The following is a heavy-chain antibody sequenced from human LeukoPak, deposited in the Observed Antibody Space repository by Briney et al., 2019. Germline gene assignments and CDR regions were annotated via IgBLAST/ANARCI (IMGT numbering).Heavy chain of an antibody. D-gene: IGHD6-6*01. Sequence: SETLSLTCTISGGSVSDYYWSWIRQPPGKGLEWIGYIYYSGSTNYNPSLKSRVTISVDTSKNQFSLKLSSVTAADTAVYYCARDGEYSSSLTRFDYWGQGTLVTVSS. J-gene: IGHJ4*02. CDR3: ARDGEYSSSLTRFDY. CDR2: IYYSGST. V-gene: IGHV4-59*02. CDR1: GGSVSDYY.